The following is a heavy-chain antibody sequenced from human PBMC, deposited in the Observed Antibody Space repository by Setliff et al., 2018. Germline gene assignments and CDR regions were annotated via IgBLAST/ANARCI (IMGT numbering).Heavy chain of an antibody. D-gene: IGHD3-3*01. CDR3: ARQMTIPGVAVTPVDY. CDR2: IYTSGST. Sequence: SETLSLTCTVSGGSISSYPWSWIRQPPGKGLEWIGYIYTSGSTNYNPSLKSRLTISVDTSKSRFSLKLTSVTAADTAVYYCARQMTIPGVAVTPVDYWGQGALVTVSS. V-gene: IGHV4-59*08. J-gene: IGHJ4*02. CDR1: GGSISSYP.